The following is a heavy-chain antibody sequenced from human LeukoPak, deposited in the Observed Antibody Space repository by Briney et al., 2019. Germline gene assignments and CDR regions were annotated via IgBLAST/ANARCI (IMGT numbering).Heavy chain of an antibody. J-gene: IGHJ4*02. CDR2: IYSGGST. CDR1: GFTVSSNY. Sequence: GGSLRLSCAASGFTVSSNYMSWVRQAPGKGLEWVSVIYSGGSTYYADSVKDRFTISRDNSKNTLYLQMSSLRAEDTAVYYCASEGGYYDILTGYLLEYFDYWGQGTLVTVSS. D-gene: IGHD3-9*01. V-gene: IGHV3-53*01. CDR3: ASEGGYYDILTGYLLEYFDY.